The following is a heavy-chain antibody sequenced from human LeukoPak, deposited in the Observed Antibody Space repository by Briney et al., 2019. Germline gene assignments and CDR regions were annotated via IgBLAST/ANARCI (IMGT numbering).Heavy chain of an antibody. V-gene: IGHV3-30-3*01. Sequence: GGSLRLSCAASGFTFSSYAMHWVRQAPGKGLEWVAVISYDGSNKYYADSVEGRFTISRDSSKNTLYLQMNSLRAEDTAVYYCARDRVYYFDYWGQGTLVTVSS. CDR2: ISYDGSNK. CDR1: GFTFSSYA. J-gene: IGHJ4*02. CDR3: ARDRVYYFDY.